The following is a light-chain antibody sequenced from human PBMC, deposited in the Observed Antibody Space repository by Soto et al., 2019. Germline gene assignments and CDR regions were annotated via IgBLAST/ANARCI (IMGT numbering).Light chain of an antibody. Sequence: EVVLTQSPGTLSLSPGERAALSCRASQSVRSTYLAWYQQKPGQAPRLLIYGASSRATGIPDRFSGSGSGTDFTLTISRLEPEDFAVYYCQLYGSPPLNTFGQGTKLE. J-gene: IGKJ2*01. CDR1: QSVRSTY. V-gene: IGKV3-20*01. CDR2: GAS. CDR3: QLYGSPPLNT.